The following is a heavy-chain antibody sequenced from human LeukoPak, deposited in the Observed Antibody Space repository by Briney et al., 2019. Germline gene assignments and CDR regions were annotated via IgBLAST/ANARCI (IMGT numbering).Heavy chain of an antibody. CDR2: IRYSGTT. V-gene: IGHV4-39*01. CDR3: ARRLHYFDY. D-gene: IGHD2-21*02. Sequence: SETLSLTCTVSGGSISSTYDHWDWIRQPPGKGLEWLGSIRYSGTTYYNPSLKGRVTIFVDTSDNQFSLRLRSVTAADTAVYYCARRLHYFDYWGQGSLVTVSS. J-gene: IGHJ4*02. CDR1: GGSISSTYDH.